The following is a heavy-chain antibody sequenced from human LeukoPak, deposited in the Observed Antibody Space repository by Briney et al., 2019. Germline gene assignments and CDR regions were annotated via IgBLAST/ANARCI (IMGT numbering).Heavy chain of an antibody. V-gene: IGHV4-34*01. Sequence: SETLSLTCAVYGGSFSGYYWSWIRQPPGKGLEWIGEINHSGSTNYNPSLKSRVTISVDTSKNQFSLKLSSVTAADTAVYYCARVLNSINGWGQGTLVTVSS. D-gene: IGHD1-7*01. CDR3: ARVLNSING. J-gene: IGHJ4*02. CDR2: INHSGST. CDR1: GGSFSGYY.